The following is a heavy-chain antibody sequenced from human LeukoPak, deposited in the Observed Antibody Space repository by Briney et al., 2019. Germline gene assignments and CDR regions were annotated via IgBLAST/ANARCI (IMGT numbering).Heavy chain of an antibody. Sequence: GASVEVSCKASGGTFSSYAISWVRQAPGQGLEWMGRIIPIFGIANYAQKFQGRVTITADKSTSTAYMELSSLRSEDTAVYYCARATTPSYGMDVWGQGTTVTVSS. CDR2: IIPIFGIA. CDR3: ARATTPSYGMDV. D-gene: IGHD1-26*01. CDR1: GGTFSSYA. V-gene: IGHV1-69*04. J-gene: IGHJ6*02.